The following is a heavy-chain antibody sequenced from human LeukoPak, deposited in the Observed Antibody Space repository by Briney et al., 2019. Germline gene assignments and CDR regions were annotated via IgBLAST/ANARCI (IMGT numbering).Heavy chain of an antibody. Sequence: SETLSLTCAVYGGSFSGYYWSWIRQPPGKGLEWIGEINHSGSTNYNPSLKSRVTISVDTSKNQFSLKLSSVTAADTAVYDCARGASYYAPFHYWGQGTLVTVSS. CDR1: GGSFSGYY. D-gene: IGHD3-10*01. CDR2: INHSGST. J-gene: IGHJ4*02. V-gene: IGHV4-34*01. CDR3: ARGASYYAPFHY.